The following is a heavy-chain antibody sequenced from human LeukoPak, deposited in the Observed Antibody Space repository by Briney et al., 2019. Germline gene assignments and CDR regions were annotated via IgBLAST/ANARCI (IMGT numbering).Heavy chain of an antibody. V-gene: IGHV3-23*01. CDR3: AKGIEMVITGHYFDL. D-gene: IGHD3-22*01. CDR2: ISGSGFST. Sequence: PGGSLRLSCAASGFTFSSYAMSWVRQAPGQGLEWLSAISGSGFSTHYADSVKGRFTISRDNSKTTLFLQMNSLRAEDTALYYCAKGIEMVITGHYFDLRGRGTLVAVSS. CDR1: GFTFSSYA. J-gene: IGHJ2*01.